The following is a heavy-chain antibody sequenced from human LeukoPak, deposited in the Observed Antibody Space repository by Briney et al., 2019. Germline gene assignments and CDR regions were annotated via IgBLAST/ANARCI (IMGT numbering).Heavy chain of an antibody. Sequence: SETLSLTCAVYGGSFSGYYWSWIRQPPGKGLEWIGEINHSGSTNYNPSLKSRVTISVDTSKNQFSLKLSSVTAADTAVYYCARTRLTSVTGTTEYFDLWGRGTLVTVSS. CDR1: GGSFSGYY. J-gene: IGHJ2*01. CDR3: ARTRLTSVTGTTEYFDL. CDR2: INHSGST. V-gene: IGHV4-34*01. D-gene: IGHD1-20*01.